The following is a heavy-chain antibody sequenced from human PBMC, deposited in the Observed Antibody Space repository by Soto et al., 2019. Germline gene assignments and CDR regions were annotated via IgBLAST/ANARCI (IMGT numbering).Heavy chain of an antibody. CDR2: ISSSSSTI. CDR3: ARDTSRNKHIVVVPAAMMGEFDP. D-gene: IGHD2-2*01. Sequence: GGSLRLSCAASGFTFSSYSMNWVRQAPGKGLEWVSYISSSSSTIYYADSVKGRFTISRDNAKNSLYLQMNSLRAEDTAVYYCARDTSRNKHIVVVPAAMMGEFDPWGQGTLVTVSS. V-gene: IGHV3-48*04. J-gene: IGHJ5*02. CDR1: GFTFSSYS.